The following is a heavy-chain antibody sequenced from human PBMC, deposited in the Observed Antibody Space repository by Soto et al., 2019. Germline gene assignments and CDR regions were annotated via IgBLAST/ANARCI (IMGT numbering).Heavy chain of an antibody. Sequence: QVQLVESGGGVIQPGTSLRLSCAASGFSFSDFGMHWVRQTPGRGLEWVADISDDGSEKNYADSVKGRFTISRDNNKNPLFLRVSSLRVEDTAVYYCASPSAVWEHNYFVYWGLGSLVTVSS. CDR3: ASPSAVWEHNYFVY. D-gene: IGHD1-26*01. J-gene: IGHJ4*02. CDR2: ISDDGSEK. V-gene: IGHV3-30*03. CDR1: GFSFSDFG.